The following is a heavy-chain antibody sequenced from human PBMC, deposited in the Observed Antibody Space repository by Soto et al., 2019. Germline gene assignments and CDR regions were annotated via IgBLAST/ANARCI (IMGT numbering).Heavy chain of an antibody. D-gene: IGHD4-4*01. CDR2: IIPIFGTA. Sequence: QVQLVQSGAEVKKPGSSVKVSCKASGGTFSSYAISWVRQAPVQGLAWMGGIIPIFGTANYAQKFQGRVTITADESTSTAYRELSSLRSEDTAVYYCASPMVDRHGDQLQFYDSYGMEGWGQGTTVTVSS. J-gene: IGHJ6*02. CDR3: ASPMVDRHGDQLQFYDSYGMEG. V-gene: IGHV1-69*12. CDR1: GGTFSSYA.